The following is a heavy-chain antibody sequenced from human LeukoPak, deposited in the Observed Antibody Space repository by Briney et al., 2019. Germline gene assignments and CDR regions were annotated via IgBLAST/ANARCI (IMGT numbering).Heavy chain of an antibody. J-gene: IGHJ4*02. V-gene: IGHV4-34*01. CDR1: GGSFSGYC. CDR2: INHSGST. CDR3: ARLLGYGSGPRGNYFDY. D-gene: IGHD3-10*01. Sequence: SETLSLTCAVYGGSFSGYCWSWIRQPPGKGLEWIGEINHSGSTSYNPSLKSRVTISLYTSKNQFSLKLGSVTAADTAVYYCARLLGYGSGPRGNYFDYWGQGTLVTVSS.